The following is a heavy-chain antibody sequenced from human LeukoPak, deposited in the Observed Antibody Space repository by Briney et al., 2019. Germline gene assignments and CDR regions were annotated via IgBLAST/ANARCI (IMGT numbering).Heavy chain of an antibody. V-gene: IGHV3-48*03. CDR3: ASGRFLSFDY. Sequence: GGSLRLSCDASGLTFSSYEMNWVRQAPGKGLEWVSHINTGGSTIYYADSVKGRFTISRDNAKNSLYLQMNSLRAEDTAVYYCASGRFLSFDYWGQGALVTVSS. J-gene: IGHJ4*02. CDR2: INTGGSTI. D-gene: IGHD3-3*01. CDR1: GLTFSSYE.